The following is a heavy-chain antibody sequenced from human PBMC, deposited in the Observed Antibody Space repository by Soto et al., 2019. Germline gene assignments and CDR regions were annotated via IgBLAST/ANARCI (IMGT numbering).Heavy chain of an antibody. J-gene: IGHJ4*02. CDR3: ARRGSGSYYYY. V-gene: IGHV3-23*01. CDR2: ISGSGDST. Sequence: EVQLLESGGGLVQPGGSLRLSCAASGFTFSSYAMRWVRQSPVKGLEWVSAISGSGDSTYYADSVKGRFTISRDNSKNTLYLQMNSLRAEDTSVYYCARRGSGSYYYYWGQGTLVNVSS. D-gene: IGHD1-26*01. CDR1: GFTFSSYA.